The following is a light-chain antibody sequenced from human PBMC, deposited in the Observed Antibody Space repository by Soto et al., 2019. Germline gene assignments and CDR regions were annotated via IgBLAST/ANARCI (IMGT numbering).Light chain of an antibody. Sequence: QSALTQPRSVSGSPGQSLTISCTGTSSDVGGYNYVSWYQQYPGQVPKLMIYDVTKRPSGVPDRFSGSKSGNTASLTISGLQAEDEADYYCCSHAGTSTYVFGTGTKLTVL. CDR2: DVT. V-gene: IGLV2-11*01. J-gene: IGLJ1*01. CDR1: SSDVGGYNY. CDR3: CSHAGTSTYV.